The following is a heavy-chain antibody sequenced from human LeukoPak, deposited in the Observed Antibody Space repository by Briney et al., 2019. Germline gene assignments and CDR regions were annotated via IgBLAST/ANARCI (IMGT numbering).Heavy chain of an antibody. CDR2: ISSSSSYI. J-gene: IGHJ4*02. CDR1: GFTFSSYS. Sequence: GGSLRLSCAASGFTFSSYSMNWVRQAPGKGLEWVSSISSSSSYIYYADSVKGRFTISRDNAKNSLYLQMNSLRAEDTAVYYCARDLNLGVTRWLEPEFDYWGQGTLVTVSS. D-gene: IGHD5-24*01. V-gene: IGHV3-21*01. CDR3: ARDLNLGVTRWLEPEFDY.